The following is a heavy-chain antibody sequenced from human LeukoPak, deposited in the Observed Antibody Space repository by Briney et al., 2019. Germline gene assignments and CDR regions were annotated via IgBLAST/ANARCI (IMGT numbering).Heavy chain of an antibody. CDR1: GGSISSTNW. V-gene: IGHV4-4*02. CDR3: ARVGVAAMVFDFDY. J-gene: IGHJ4*02. D-gene: IGHD5-18*01. CDR2: IYHSGST. Sequence: SETLSLTCTVSGGSISSTNWRSWVRQPPGKGLEWIGDIYHSGSTNYNPSLMSRVTISVDKSKNQFSLKLSSVTAADTAVYYCARVGVAAMVFDFDYWGQGTLVTVSS.